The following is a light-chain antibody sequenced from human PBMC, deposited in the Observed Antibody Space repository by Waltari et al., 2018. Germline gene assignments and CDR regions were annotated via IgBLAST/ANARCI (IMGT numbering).Light chain of an antibody. CDR1: QSVSTN. CDR3: QQYDNWPLT. Sequence: EIVLTQSPATLSVSPGERATLSCRASQSVSTNLAWYQHKPGQAPRLLSYGASTRTTSLPARFSGSGSGTEFTLTISSLQSEDFAVYLCQQYDNWPLTFGQGTKVEI. CDR2: GAS. V-gene: IGKV3-15*01. J-gene: IGKJ1*01.